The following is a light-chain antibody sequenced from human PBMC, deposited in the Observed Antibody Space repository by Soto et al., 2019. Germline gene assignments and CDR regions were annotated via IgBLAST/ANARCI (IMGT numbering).Light chain of an antibody. V-gene: IGKV1-39*01. Sequence: DIQMTQSPSSLSASVGDRVTITCRASQSISSYLHWYQQKPGKAPKLLIYAASSLQSGVPSRFSGGGSGTDFTLTISRLQPEDFATYYCQQSYSTRWTFGQGTKVEIK. CDR2: AAS. J-gene: IGKJ1*01. CDR3: QQSYSTRWT. CDR1: QSISSY.